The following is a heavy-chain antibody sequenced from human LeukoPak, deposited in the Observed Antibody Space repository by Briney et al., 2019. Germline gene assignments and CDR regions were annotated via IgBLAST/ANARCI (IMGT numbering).Heavy chain of an antibody. CDR1: GYTFTSYG. V-gene: IGHV1-18*01. J-gene: IGHJ4*02. CDR3: ASGYPTKYYFDY. CDR2: ISAYNGNT. Sequence: ASVKVSCKASGYTFTSYGISWVRQAPGQGLEWMGWISAYNGNTNYAQKFQGRVTMTRNTSISTAYMELSSLRSEDTAVYFCASGYPTKYYFDYWGQGTLVTVSS. D-gene: IGHD5-12*01.